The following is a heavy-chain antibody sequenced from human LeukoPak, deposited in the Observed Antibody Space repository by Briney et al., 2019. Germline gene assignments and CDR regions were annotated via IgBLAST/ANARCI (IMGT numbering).Heavy chain of an antibody. D-gene: IGHD3-16*01. CDR3: AKNPYFGGVMPRRLDY. V-gene: IGHV3-23*01. Sequence: PGGSLRLSCAASGSTFSSYAMSWVRQAPGKGLEWVSAISGSGGSTYYADSVKGRFTISRDNSKNTLYLQMNSLRAEDTAVYHCAKNPYFGGVMPRRLDYWGQGTLVTVSS. J-gene: IGHJ4*02. CDR1: GSTFSSYA. CDR2: ISGSGGST.